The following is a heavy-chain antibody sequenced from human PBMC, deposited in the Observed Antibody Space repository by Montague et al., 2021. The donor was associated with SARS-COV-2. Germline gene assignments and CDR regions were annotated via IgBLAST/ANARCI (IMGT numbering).Heavy chain of an antibody. V-gene: IGHV3-21*01. CDR2: ISSSSSYI. J-gene: IGHJ4*02. Sequence: SLRLSCAASGFTFSSYSMNWVRQAPGKGLEWVSSISSSSSYIYYADSVKGRFTISRDNAKNSLYLQMNSLRAEDTAVYYCARDHYDILTGYYYWGQGTLVTVSP. CDR3: ARDHYDILTGYYY. D-gene: IGHD3-9*01. CDR1: GFTFSSYS.